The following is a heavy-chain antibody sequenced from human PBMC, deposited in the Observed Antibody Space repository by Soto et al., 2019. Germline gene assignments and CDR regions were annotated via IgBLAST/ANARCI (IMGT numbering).Heavy chain of an antibody. V-gene: IGHV1-18*01. J-gene: IGHJ5*02. Sequence: QVQLVQSGAEVKKPGASVKVSCKASGYTFTSYGISWVRQAPGQGLEWMGWISAYNGNTNYAQKLQGRVTMTTDKSTSTAYMELRSLRSDDTAVYYCARVLLAVVVVHWFDPWGQGTLVTVSS. CDR3: ARVLLAVVVVHWFDP. CDR1: GYTFTSYG. D-gene: IGHD2-15*01. CDR2: ISAYNGNT.